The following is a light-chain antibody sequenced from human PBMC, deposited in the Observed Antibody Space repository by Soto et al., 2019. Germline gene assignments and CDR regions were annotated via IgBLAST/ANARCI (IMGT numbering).Light chain of an antibody. CDR2: YDD. V-gene: IGLV1-36*01. CDR3: AAWDDNLNGVV. CDR1: TPNIRNNA. J-gene: IGLJ2*01. Sequence: QSVLTQPPSVSEAPRQRVTISCSGSTPNIRNNAVSWYQQLPGKAPKLLIYYDDLLPSGGSDRFSGSKSGTSASLTISGLQFEDEGDYYCAAWDDNLNGVVFGGGTKLTVL.